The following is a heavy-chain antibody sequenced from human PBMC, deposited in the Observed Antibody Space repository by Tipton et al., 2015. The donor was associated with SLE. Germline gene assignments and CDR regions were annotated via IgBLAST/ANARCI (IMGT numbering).Heavy chain of an antibody. Sequence: TLSLTCAVSGGSIRSSNWWSWVRQPPGKGLEWIGYIYYSGNTYYNPSLGSRLTISVDTSKDQFSLRLTSVTAADTAMYYCARATDWNLSPDVWGKGTTVTASS. D-gene: IGHD1-7*01. CDR3: ARATDWNLSPDV. V-gene: IGHV4-4*02. CDR2: IYYSGNT. J-gene: IGHJ6*04. CDR1: GGSIRSSNW.